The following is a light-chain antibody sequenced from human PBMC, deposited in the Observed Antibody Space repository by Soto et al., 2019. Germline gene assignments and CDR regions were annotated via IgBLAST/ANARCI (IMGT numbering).Light chain of an antibody. J-gene: IGLJ1*01. V-gene: IGLV1-40*01. CDR1: SSNIGAGYD. Sequence: QSMLTQPPSVYGATGRRVTISCTGSSSNIGAGYDVHWYQQLPGTAPKLLIYGNNNRPSGVPDRFSGSKSGTSASLAITGLQAEDEADYYCQSYDNSLSGFYVFGTGTKVTV. CDR3: QSYDNSLSGFYV. CDR2: GNN.